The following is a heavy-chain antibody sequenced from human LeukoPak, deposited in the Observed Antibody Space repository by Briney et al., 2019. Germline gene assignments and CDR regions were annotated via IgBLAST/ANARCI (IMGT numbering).Heavy chain of an antibody. Sequence: GGSLRLSCAASGFTFSSYAMSWVRQAQGKGLEWVSAISGSGGSRSYEDSVQGRFTISRENSKNTLYLQMNSLSAEDTAVYCCAGDSGYDLFDYWGQGTLVTVSS. CDR3: AGDSGYDLFDY. CDR2: ISGSGGSR. D-gene: IGHD5-12*01. J-gene: IGHJ4*02. V-gene: IGHV3-23*01. CDR1: GFTFSSYA.